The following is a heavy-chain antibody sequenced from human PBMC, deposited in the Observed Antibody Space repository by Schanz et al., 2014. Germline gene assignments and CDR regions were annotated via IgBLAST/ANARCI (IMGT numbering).Heavy chain of an antibody. D-gene: IGHD6-19*01. CDR2: INGYNGHT. Sequence: QVQLVQSEAEVKKPGSSVKVSCTASGYTFTSYDINWVRQAPGQGLEWMGWINGYNGHTLYAQKFQGRVTMTTDTATSTSYMELTSLRFDDTAVYYCARGGYSSGWYDRDIAHFDYWGQGTLVTVSS. CDR3: ARGGYSSGWYDRDIAHFDY. CDR1: GYTFTSYD. J-gene: IGHJ4*02. V-gene: IGHV1-18*01.